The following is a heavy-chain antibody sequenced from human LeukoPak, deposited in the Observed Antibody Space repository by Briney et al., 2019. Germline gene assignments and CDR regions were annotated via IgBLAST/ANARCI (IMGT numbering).Heavy chain of an antibody. V-gene: IGHV3-48*01. J-gene: IGHJ4*02. CDR1: GFTFSTYS. Sequence: TGGCLRLSCAASGFTFSTYSMNWVRQAPGKGLEWVSYISSSSSTINYADSVKGRFTISRDNGKNSLYLQMNSLRAEDTAVYYCASDIVEVGDYWGQGTLVTVSS. CDR2: ISSSSSTI. D-gene: IGHD2-2*01. CDR3: ASDIVEVGDY.